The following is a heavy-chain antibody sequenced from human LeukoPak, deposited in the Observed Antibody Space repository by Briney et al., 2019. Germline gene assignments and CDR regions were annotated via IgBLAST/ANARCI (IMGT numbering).Heavy chain of an antibody. CDR1: GYTFTSYG. V-gene: IGHV1-18*01. CDR2: ISAYNGNT. J-gene: IGHJ6*03. D-gene: IGHD3-16*01. Sequence: GASVKVSCKASGYTFTSYGISWVRQAPGQGLEWMGWISAYNGNTNYAQKLQGRVTMTTDTSTSTAYMELRILRSDDTAVYYCARAWGSPDYYYYYMDVWGKGTTVTVSS. CDR3: ARAWGSPDYYYYYMDV.